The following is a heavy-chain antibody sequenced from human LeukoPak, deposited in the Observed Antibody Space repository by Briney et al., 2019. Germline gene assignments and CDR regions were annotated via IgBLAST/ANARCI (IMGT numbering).Heavy chain of an antibody. CDR2: ISSSSTI. CDR1: GFTFSSYS. Sequence: GGSLRLSCAASGFTFSSYSMNWVRQAPGKGLEWVSYISSSSTIYYADSVKGRFTISRDNAKNSLYLQMNSLRAEDTAVYYCAREDGIAVAIDYWGQGTLVTVSS. D-gene: IGHD6-19*01. J-gene: IGHJ4*02. V-gene: IGHV3-48*01. CDR3: AREDGIAVAIDY.